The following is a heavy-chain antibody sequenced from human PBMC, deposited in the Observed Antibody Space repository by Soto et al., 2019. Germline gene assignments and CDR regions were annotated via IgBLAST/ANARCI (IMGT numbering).Heavy chain of an antibody. CDR3: ARESTGPLYYYYYMDV. Sequence: SETLSLTCTVSGGSISSSSYYWGWIRQPPGKGLEWIGSIYYSGSTYYNPSLKSRVTISVDTSKNQFSLKLSSVTAADTAVYYCARESTGPLYYYYYMDVWGKGTTVTVSS. CDR1: GGSISSSSYY. CDR2: IYYSGST. J-gene: IGHJ6*03. V-gene: IGHV4-39*02. D-gene: IGHD2-2*01.